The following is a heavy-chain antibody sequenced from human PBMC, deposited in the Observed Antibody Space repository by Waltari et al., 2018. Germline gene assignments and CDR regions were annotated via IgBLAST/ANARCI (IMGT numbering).Heavy chain of an antibody. CDR1: GFTFSSYG. CDR3: AKDQSGWYSDAFDI. CDR2: ISYEGSNK. V-gene: IGHV3-30*18. J-gene: IGHJ3*02. Sequence: QVQLVESGGGVVQPGRSLRLSCAASGFTFSSYGLPWVRQAPGKGLEWVAVISYEGSNKYYADSVKGRFTISRDNSKNTLYLQMNSLRAEDTAVYYCAKDQSGWYSDAFDIWGQGTMVTVSS. D-gene: IGHD6-19*01.